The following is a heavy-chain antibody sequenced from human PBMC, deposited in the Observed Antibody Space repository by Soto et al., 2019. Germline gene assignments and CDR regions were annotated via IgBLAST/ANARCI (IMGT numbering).Heavy chain of an antibody. Sequence: WGSLRLSGAASGFTFSSYDMHWVRQATGKGLEWVSAIGTAGDTYYPGSVKGRFTISRENAKNSLYLQMNSLRAEDTAVYYCARASISIAAADPDFDYWGQGTQVTVSS. J-gene: IGHJ4*02. D-gene: IGHD6-13*01. CDR3: ARASISIAAADPDFDY. CDR2: IGTAGDT. V-gene: IGHV3-13*01. CDR1: GFTFSSYD.